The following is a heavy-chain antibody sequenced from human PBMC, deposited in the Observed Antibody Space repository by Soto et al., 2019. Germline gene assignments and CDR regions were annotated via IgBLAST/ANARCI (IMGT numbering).Heavy chain of an antibody. CDR1: GFTFSSYW. J-gene: IGHJ6*02. CDR2: INSDGSST. D-gene: IGHD6-6*01. CDR3: ARVQGVADRPYYYYGMDV. V-gene: IGHV3-74*01. Sequence: GGSLRLSCAASGFTFSSYWMHWVRQAPGKGLVWVSRINSDGSSTSYADSVKGRFTISRDNAKNTLYLQMNSLRAEDTAVYYCARVQGVADRPYYYYGMDVWGQGTTVTVSS.